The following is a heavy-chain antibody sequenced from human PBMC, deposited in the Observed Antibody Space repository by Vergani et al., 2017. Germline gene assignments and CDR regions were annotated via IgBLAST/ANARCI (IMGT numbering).Heavy chain of an antibody. Sequence: EVQVVETGGGLVQPGGSLRLSCAASGFTVSSSYMSWVRQAPGKGLEWVSVIYSGGSTYYADSVKGRFIISRDNSKNTLYLQMNSLRAEDTAVYYCARELGAYDYWGQGTLVTVSS. J-gene: IGHJ4*02. CDR1: GFTVSSSY. CDR2: IYSGGST. V-gene: IGHV3-66*01. CDR3: ARELGAYDY. D-gene: IGHD1-26*01.